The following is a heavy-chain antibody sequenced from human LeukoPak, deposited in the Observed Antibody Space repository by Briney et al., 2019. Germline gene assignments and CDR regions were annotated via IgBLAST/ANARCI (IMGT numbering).Heavy chain of an antibody. J-gene: IGHJ6*03. CDR1: GFTFSSYA. D-gene: IGHD2-15*01. CDR3: AKSVAGYYYYYMDV. CDR2: ISGSGGST. Sequence: GGSLSLSCAASGFTFSSYAMSWVRQAPGKGLEWVSAISGSGGSTYYADSVKGRFTISRDNSKNTLYLQMNSLRAEDTAVYYCAKSVAGYYYYYMDVWGKGTTVTVSS. V-gene: IGHV3-23*01.